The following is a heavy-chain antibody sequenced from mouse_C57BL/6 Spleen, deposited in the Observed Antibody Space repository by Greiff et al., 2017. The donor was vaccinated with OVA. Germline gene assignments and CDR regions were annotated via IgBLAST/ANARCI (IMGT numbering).Heavy chain of an antibody. CDR2: IWSDGST. CDR3: ARHYYGSSYWYFDV. V-gene: IGHV2-6-1*01. CDR1: GFSLTSYG. Sequence: VNLVESGPGLVAPSQSLSITCTVSGFSLTSYGVHWVRQPPGKGLEWLVVIWSDGSTTYNSALNSRLSISKDNSKSQVFLKMNSLQTDDTAMYYCARHYYGSSYWYFDVWGTGTTVTVSS. J-gene: IGHJ1*03. D-gene: IGHD1-1*01.